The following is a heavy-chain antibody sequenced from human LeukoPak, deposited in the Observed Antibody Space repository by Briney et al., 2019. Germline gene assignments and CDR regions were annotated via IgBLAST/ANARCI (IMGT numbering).Heavy chain of an antibody. Sequence: SETLSLTCTVSGSISGYYWSWIRQPPGKGLEWIGYIYTGGSTNYNPSLESRVTISVDTSKNQFSLDLSSVTAADTAVYYCARQKCTSASCLTKNAFDIWGQGTMVTVSS. CDR3: ARQKCTSASCLTKNAFDI. CDR2: IYTGGST. J-gene: IGHJ3*02. V-gene: IGHV4-4*09. D-gene: IGHD2-2*01. CDR1: GSISGYY.